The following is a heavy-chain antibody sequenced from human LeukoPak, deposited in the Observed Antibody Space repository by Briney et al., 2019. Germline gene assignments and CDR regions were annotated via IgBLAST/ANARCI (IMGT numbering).Heavy chain of an antibody. CDR1: GFTFSSYS. Sequence: GGSLRLSCAASGFTFSSYSMNWVRQAPGKGLEWVSYISSSSSTIYYADSVKGRFTISRGNAKNSLYLQMNSLRVEDTAVYYCARDRGYYDSSGCFDYWGQGTLVTVSS. CDR2: ISSSSSTI. J-gene: IGHJ4*02. D-gene: IGHD3-22*01. V-gene: IGHV3-48*04. CDR3: ARDRGYYDSSGCFDY.